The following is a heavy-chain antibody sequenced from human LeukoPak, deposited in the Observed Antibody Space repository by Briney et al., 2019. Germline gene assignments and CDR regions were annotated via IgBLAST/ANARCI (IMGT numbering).Heavy chain of an antibody. CDR3: ARGPGYSDWLIWDC. V-gene: IGHV4-30-4*01. CDR1: GGSISSGDYY. J-gene: IGHJ4*02. D-gene: IGHD3-9*01. CDR2: IYYSGTT. Sequence: ASETLSLTCTVSGGSISSGDYYWSWIRQPPGKGLEWIGYIYYSGTTYYNPSLKSRISISIDTSKNQFSLNLKSVTDADTAVYYCARGPGYSDWLIWDCWGQGTLVTVSS.